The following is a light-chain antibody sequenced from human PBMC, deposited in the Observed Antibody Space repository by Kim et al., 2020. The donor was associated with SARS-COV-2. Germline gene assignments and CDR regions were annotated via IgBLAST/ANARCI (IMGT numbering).Light chain of an antibody. CDR3: LHDYNYVWT. CDR1: QGVRNE. V-gene: IGKV1-6*01. CDR2: AAS. J-gene: IGKJ1*01. Sequence: IQMTQSPPSLSASVGDRVNITCRASQGVRNELGWYQQKPGKAPKLLIYAASSLQSGVPSRFSGSGSGTDFTLTISSLQPEDFATYYCLHDYNYVWTFGQGTKVDIK.